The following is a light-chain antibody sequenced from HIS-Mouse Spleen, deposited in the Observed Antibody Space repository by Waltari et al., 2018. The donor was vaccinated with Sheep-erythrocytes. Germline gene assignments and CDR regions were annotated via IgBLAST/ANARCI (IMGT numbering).Light chain of an antibody. J-gene: IGLJ3*02. CDR2: STS. V-gene: IGLV7-43*01. CDR3: LLYYGGAWV. CDR1: TGAVTGGYY. Sequence: QTVVTQEPSLTVSPGGTVTLTCASSTGAVTGGYYPNWFQQKPGQAPRALIYSTSNKQPWTPARVSGSLLGGKAALTLSGVQPEDEAEYYCLLYYGGAWVFGGGTKLTVL.